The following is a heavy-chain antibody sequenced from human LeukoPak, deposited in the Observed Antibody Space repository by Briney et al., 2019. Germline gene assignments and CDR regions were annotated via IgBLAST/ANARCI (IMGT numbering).Heavy chain of an antibody. CDR1: GFTFSSYV. D-gene: IGHD3-16*02. Sequence: GGSLRLSCAASGFTFSSYVMYWVRQAPGKGLVWVSRINCDGSSTTYADSVKGRFTISRDNAKNTLHLQMDSLRVEDTAVYYCVRGYTIGPGGYWGQGTLVTVTS. CDR2: INCDGSST. CDR3: VRGYTIGPGGY. V-gene: IGHV3-74*03. J-gene: IGHJ4*02.